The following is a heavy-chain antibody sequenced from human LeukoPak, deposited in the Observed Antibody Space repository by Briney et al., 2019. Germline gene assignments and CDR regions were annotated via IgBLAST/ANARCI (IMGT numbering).Heavy chain of an antibody. J-gene: IGHJ4*02. CDR1: GGSISSGSYY. CDR3: ARGVVGWNYVDY. D-gene: IGHD2-15*01. V-gene: IGHV4-61*02. Sequence: SETLSLTCTVSGGSISSGSYYWSWIRQPAGKGLEWIGRIYTSGSTNYNPSLKSRVTISVDTSKNQFSLKLSSVTAADTAVYYCARGVVGWNYVDYWGQGTLVTVSS. CDR2: IYTSGST.